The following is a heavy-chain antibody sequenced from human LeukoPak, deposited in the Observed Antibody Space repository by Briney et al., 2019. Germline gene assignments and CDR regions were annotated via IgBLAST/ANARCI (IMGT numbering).Heavy chain of an antibody. CDR2: ISSSGSTI. CDR1: GFTFSSYE. Sequence: GGSLRLSCAASGFTFSSYEMNWVRQAPGKGLEWVSYISSSGSTIYYADSVKGRFTISRDNSKNTLYLQMNSLRAEDTAVYYCARGLGPYYYYYMDVWGKGTTVTVSS. V-gene: IGHV3-48*03. J-gene: IGHJ6*03. D-gene: IGHD7-27*01. CDR3: ARGLGPYYYYYMDV.